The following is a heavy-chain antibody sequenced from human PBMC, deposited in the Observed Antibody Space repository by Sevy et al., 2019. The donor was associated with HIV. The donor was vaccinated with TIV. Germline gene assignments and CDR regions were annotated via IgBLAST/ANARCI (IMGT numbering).Heavy chain of an antibody. CDR1: GFTFSSAW. CDR3: ITDPAYRGYDEEVINYYFYGMDV. Sequence: GGSLRLSFTASGFTFSSAWMSWVRQAPGKGLEWVGRIKSEFDGGAIDYAAPVKGRFSISREDSKKTVYLQMNSLKTEDTAVYYCITDPAYRGYDEEVINYYFYGMDVWGQGTTVTVSS. V-gene: IGHV3-15*01. J-gene: IGHJ6*02. D-gene: IGHD5-12*01. CDR2: IKSEFDGGAI.